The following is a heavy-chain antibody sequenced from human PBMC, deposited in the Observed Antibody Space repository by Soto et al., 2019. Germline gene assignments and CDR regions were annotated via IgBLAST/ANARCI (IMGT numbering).Heavy chain of an antibody. J-gene: IGHJ4*02. CDR3: ARHNYGSGSYYDTPFDS. CDR1: GDSVFSYY. Sequence: SETTSLTCTVSGDSVFSYYWSWIRQQPGRGLEWIGFIYYAGSTKYNPSLNSRVTISVDTSKNQFSLKLNSMTAADTAVYYCARHNYGSGSYYDTPFDSWGQGTLVTVSS. D-gene: IGHD3-10*01. V-gene: IGHV4-59*08. CDR2: IYYAGST.